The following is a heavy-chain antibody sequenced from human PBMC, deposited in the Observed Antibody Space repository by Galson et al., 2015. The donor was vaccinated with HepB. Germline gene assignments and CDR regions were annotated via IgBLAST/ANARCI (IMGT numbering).Heavy chain of an antibody. J-gene: IGHJ2*01. Sequence: CAISGDSVSSNSAAWNWLRLSPSRGLEWLGRTSYKSKWSNSYSVSVKSRITINPDTSKNQFSLQLNSVTPEDTAVYYCARWLHREVYFDLWGRGTLVTVSS. CDR1: GDSVSSNSAA. V-gene: IGHV6-1*01. CDR2: TSYKSKWSN. D-gene: IGHD6-19*01. CDR3: ARWLHREVYFDL.